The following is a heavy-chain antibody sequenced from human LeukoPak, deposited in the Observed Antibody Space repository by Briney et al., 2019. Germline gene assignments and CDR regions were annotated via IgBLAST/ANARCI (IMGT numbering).Heavy chain of an antibody. J-gene: IGHJ5*02. CDR1: GGSISSGGYY. CDR3: ARDRWYLAGWFDP. CDR2: ISSSGSTI. Sequence: LSLTCTVSGGSISSGGYYWSWIRQHPGKGLEWVSYISSSGSTIYYADSVKGRFTISRDNAKNSLYLQMNSLRAEDTAVYYCARDRWYLAGWFDPWGQGTLVTVSS. V-gene: IGHV3-11*01. D-gene: IGHD6-13*01.